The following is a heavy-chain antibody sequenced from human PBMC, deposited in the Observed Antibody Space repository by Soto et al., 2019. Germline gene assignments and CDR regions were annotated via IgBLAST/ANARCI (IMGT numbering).Heavy chain of an antibody. CDR2: ISAYNGNT. Sequence: ASVKVSCKASGYTFTSYGISWVRHAPGQGLEWMGWISAYNGNTNYAQKLQGRVTMTTDTSTSTAYMELRSLRSDDTAVYYCASSRFWSGYYFCFDSDYYHYGMDFWGPGTTVTVSS. CDR3: ASSRFWSGYYFCFDSDYYHYGMDF. J-gene: IGHJ6*02. CDR1: GYTFTSYG. D-gene: IGHD3-3*01. V-gene: IGHV1-18*01.